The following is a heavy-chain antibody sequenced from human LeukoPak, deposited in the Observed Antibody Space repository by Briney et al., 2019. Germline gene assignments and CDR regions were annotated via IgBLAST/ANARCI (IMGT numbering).Heavy chain of an antibody. CDR1: GGSISSSSYY. CDR3: ARHFLTRGSEVTTPPDY. CDR2: IYYSGST. V-gene: IGHV4-39*01. J-gene: IGHJ4*02. D-gene: IGHD4-17*01. Sequence: SETLSLTCTVSGGSISSSSYYWGWIRQPPGKGLEWIGSIYYSGSTYYNPSLKSRVTISVDTSKNQFSLKLSSVTAADTAVYYCARHFLTRGSEVTTPPDYWGQGTLVTVSS.